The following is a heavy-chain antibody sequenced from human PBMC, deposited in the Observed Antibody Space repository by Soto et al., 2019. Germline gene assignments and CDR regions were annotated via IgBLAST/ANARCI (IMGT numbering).Heavy chain of an antibody. CDR2: VWFDGSLK. CDR3: AMALVVSQFTYNGLDS. V-gene: IGHV3-33*01. D-gene: IGHD2-8*02. Sequence: QVQLVESGGGVVQPGRSLRLSCVTSGFTFSAYNMHWVRQAPGKGLEWVGGVWFDGSLKYYGDSVKGRFSVSRDSSKNTVYLEMDSLRPEDTAVYYCAMALVVSQFTYNGLDSWGQGTLVTVSS. CDR1: GFTFSAYN. J-gene: IGHJ5*01.